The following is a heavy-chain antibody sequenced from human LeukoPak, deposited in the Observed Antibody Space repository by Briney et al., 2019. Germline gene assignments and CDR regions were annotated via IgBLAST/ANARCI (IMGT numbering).Heavy chain of an antibody. CDR1: DGSISSGDYY. V-gene: IGHV4-30-4*08. CDR3: ARVVAISDYVWGSYRFDY. J-gene: IGHJ4*02. Sequence: SETLSLTCTVSDGSISSGDYYWSWIRQPPGKGLEWIGYIYYSGSTYYNPSLKSRVTISVDTSKNQFSLKLSSVTAADTAVYYCARVVAISDYVWGSYRFDYWGQGTLVTVSS. D-gene: IGHD3-16*02. CDR2: IYYSGST.